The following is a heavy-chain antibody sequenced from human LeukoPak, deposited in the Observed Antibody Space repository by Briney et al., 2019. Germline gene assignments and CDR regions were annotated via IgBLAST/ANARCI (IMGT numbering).Heavy chain of an antibody. D-gene: IGHD6-13*01. CDR2: INPNSGGT. J-gene: IGHJ5*02. CDR1: GYTFTGYY. Sequence: ASVKVSCKASGYTFTGYYMHWVRRAPGQGLEWMGWINPNSGGTNYAQKFQGRVTMTRDTSISTAYMELSRLRSDDTAVYYCARGGPRIAAAGTDNWFDPWGQGTLVTVSS. CDR3: ARGGPRIAAAGTDNWFDP. V-gene: IGHV1-2*02.